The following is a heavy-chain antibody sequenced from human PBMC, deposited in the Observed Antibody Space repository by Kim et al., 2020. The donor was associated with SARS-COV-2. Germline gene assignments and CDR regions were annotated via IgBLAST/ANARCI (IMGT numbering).Heavy chain of an antibody. CDR2: IYSGGST. J-gene: IGHJ4*02. D-gene: IGHD6-25*01. Sequence: GGSLRLSCAASGFTVSSNYMSWVRQAPGKGLEWVSVIYSGGSTYYADSVKGRFTISRDNSKNTLYLQMNSLRAEDTAVYYCAVPGASPYYFDYWGQGTLVTVSS. CDR3: AVPGASPYYFDY. CDR1: GFTVSSNY. V-gene: IGHV3-53*01.